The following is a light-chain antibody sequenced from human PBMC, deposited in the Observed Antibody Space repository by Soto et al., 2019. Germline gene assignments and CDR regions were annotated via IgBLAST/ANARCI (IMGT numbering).Light chain of an antibody. V-gene: IGKV3-20*01. CDR2: GAS. Sequence: EIVLTQSPGTLSLSPGERVTLSCSASQSIVSSYLAWYQHKPGQAPRLLIYGASSRATGIPDRFSGSGSGTDFTLTISRLEPEDFAVYYCQQYSTAPRTFGQGTKVEIK. J-gene: IGKJ1*01. CDR1: QSIVSSY. CDR3: QQYSTAPRT.